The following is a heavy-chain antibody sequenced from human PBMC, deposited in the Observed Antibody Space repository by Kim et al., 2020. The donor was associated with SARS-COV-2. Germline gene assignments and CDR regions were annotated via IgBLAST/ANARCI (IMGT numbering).Heavy chain of an antibody. V-gene: IGHV3-43*02. CDR1: GFIFADYA. J-gene: IGHJ4*01. D-gene: IGHD6-6*01. CDR2: IGGDGGTT. CDR3: AKDIHGGAYSCPSTDH. Sequence: GGSLRLSCATSGFIFADYAMHWIRQPPGKGLQWVSFIGGDGGTTSSAASVKRRFTTSSDTSNTSLYLQIDRLTTDDTGFYYCAKDIHGGAYSCPSTDHWG.